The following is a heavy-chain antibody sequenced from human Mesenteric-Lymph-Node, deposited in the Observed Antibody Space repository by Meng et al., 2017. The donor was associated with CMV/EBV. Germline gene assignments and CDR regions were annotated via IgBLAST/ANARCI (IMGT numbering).Heavy chain of an antibody. J-gene: IGHJ1*01. V-gene: IGHV4-30-4*08. CDR3: ARDPWGYGVAY. CDR1: GGSISSSSYY. D-gene: IGHD3-3*01. CDR2: IYYTGST. Sequence: SETLSLTCTVSGGSISSSSYYWGWIRQPPGKGLEWIGYIYYTGSTSYNPSLKSRLTISLDTSKNQFSLTLSSVTAADTAVYFCARDPWGYGVAYWGQGTLVTVSS.